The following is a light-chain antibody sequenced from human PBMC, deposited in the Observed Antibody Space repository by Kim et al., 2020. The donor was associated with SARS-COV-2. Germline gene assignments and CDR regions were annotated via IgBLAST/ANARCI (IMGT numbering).Light chain of an antibody. CDR3: PQLNSYPRT. J-gene: IGKJ1*01. Sequence: ASVGDGVTIACRASQDIRNYLAWYQQKPGKAPKLMIYGASILQSGVPSRFSGSGSGTEFTLTLSSLQPEDFATYYCPQLNSYPRTFGQGTKVDIK. V-gene: IGKV1-9*01. CDR2: GAS. CDR1: QDIRNY.